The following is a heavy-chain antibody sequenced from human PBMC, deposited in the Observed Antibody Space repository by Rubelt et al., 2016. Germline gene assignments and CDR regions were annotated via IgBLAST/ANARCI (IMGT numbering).Heavy chain of an antibody. Sequence: QVQLQESGPGLVKPSETLSLTCTVSGYSISSGYYWGWIRQPPGKGLEWIGSIYHSGSTYYNPSLKSRVPISVDTAKNQFSLKLSSVTAADTAVYYCARERSIVVVPAGIDYWGQGTLVTVSS. D-gene: IGHD2-2*01. V-gene: IGHV4-38-2*02. J-gene: IGHJ4*02. CDR2: IYHSGST. CDR1: GYSISSGYY. CDR3: ARERSIVVVPAGIDY.